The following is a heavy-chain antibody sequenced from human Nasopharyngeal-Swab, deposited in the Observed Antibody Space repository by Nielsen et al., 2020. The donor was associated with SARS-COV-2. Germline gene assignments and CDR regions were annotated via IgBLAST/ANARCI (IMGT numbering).Heavy chain of an antibody. Sequence: SETLSLTCTVSGGPISSYYWSWIRQPPGKGLEWIGYIYYSGSTNYNPSLKSRVTISVDTSKNQFSLKLSSVTAADTAVYYCARSEIAAGRPYYYYGMDVWGQGTTVTVSS. CDR1: GGPISSYY. CDR3: ARSEIAAGRPYYYYGMDV. CDR2: IYYSGST. V-gene: IGHV4-59*01. D-gene: IGHD6-13*01. J-gene: IGHJ6*02.